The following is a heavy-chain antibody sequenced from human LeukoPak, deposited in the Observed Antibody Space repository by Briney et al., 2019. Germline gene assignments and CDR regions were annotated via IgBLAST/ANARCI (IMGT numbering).Heavy chain of an antibody. CDR3: ARLSFLGSYYSGYYYGMDV. CDR2: IYPGDSDT. V-gene: IGHV5-51*01. Sequence: GESLKISCKGSGYSFTSYWIGWVCQMPGKGLEWMGIIYPGDSDTRYSPSFQGQVTISADKSISTAYLQWSSLKASDTAMYYCARLSFLGSYYSGYYYGMDVWGQGTTVPVSS. CDR1: GYSFTSYW. D-gene: IGHD1-26*01. J-gene: IGHJ6*02.